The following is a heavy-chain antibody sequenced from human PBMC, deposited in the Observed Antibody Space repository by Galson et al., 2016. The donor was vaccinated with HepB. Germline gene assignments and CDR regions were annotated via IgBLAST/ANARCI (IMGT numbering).Heavy chain of an antibody. J-gene: IGHJ5*02. Sequence: SVKVSCKASGYSFSSYGISWVRQAPGQGLEWMGWTSGYDGETNYGEKFQGRFTLTTDPSTTPAYMELRDLRSDDTAVYYWAKDYLLSGADCFDPWGQGTLVIVSS. CDR3: AKDYLLSGADCFDP. D-gene: IGHD2-21*01. CDR1: GYSFSSYG. CDR2: TSGYDGET. V-gene: IGHV1-18*01.